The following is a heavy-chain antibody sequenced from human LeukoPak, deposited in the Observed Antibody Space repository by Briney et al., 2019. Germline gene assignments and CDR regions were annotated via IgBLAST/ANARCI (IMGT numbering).Heavy chain of an antibody. J-gene: IGHJ4*02. CDR1: GFTFSSYA. CDR2: ISRSGGST. CDR3: AKAPRVSRSWYYHY. D-gene: IGHD1-26*01. V-gene: IGHV3-23*01. Sequence: GGSLRLSCAASGFTFSSYAMSWVRQAPGKGLEWVSAISRSGGSTYYADSVKGRFTISRDNSKNTLYLQMNSLRAEDTAVYYCAKAPRVSRSWYYHYWGQGTLVTVSS.